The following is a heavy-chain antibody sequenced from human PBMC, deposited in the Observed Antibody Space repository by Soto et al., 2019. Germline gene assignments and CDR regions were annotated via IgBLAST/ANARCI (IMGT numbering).Heavy chain of an antibody. CDR1: GGSISSYY. CDR3: AKSMPYGAYYYYGMDV. CDR2: IYYSGST. J-gene: IGHJ6*02. D-gene: IGHD2-2*01. V-gene: IGHV4-59*01. Sequence: KASETLSLTCTVSGGSISSYYWSWIRQPPGKGLEWIGYIYYSGSTNYNPSLKSRVTISVDTSKNQFSLKLSSVTAADTAVYYCAKSMPYGAYYYYGMDVWGQGTTVTVSS.